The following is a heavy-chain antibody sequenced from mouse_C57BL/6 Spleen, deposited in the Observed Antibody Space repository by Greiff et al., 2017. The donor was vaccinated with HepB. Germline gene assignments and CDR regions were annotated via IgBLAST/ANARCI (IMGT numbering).Heavy chain of an antibody. Sequence: VQLKESGGGLVKPGGSLKLSCAASGFTFSSYAMSWVRQTPEKRLEWVATISDGGSYTYYPDNVKGRFTISRDNAKNNLYLQMSHLKSEDTAMYYCARDIYYGSSYRGYFDVWGTGTTVTVSS. CDR1: GFTFSSYA. J-gene: IGHJ1*03. CDR3: ARDIYYGSSYRGYFDV. CDR2: ISDGGSYT. D-gene: IGHD1-1*01. V-gene: IGHV5-4*01.